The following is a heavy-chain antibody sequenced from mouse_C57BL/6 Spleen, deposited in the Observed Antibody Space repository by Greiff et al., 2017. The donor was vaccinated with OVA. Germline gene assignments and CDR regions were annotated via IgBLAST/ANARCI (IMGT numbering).Heavy chain of an antibody. Sequence: DVMLVESGGDLVKPGGSLKLSCAASGFTFSSYGMSWVRQTPDKRLEWVATISSGGSYTYYPDSVKGRFTISRDNAKNTLYLQMSSLKSEDTAMYYCARQAYGSSTEWFAYWGQGTLVTVSA. CDR2: ISSGGSYT. J-gene: IGHJ3*01. V-gene: IGHV5-6*02. CDR3: ARQAYGSSTEWFAY. CDR1: GFTFSSYG. D-gene: IGHD1-1*01.